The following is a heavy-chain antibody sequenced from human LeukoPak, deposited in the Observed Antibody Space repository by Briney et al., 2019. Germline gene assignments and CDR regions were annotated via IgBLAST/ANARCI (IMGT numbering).Heavy chain of an antibody. CDR3: SRGGYGDYNNWFDP. Sequence: GGSLRLSCAASGFTVSSNYMSWVRQAPGKGLEWVSVIYSGGSTYYAESVKGRFTISRDNSRNTLYLQMNSLRAEDTAVYYCSRGGYGDYNNWFDPWGQGTLVIVSS. J-gene: IGHJ5*02. CDR2: IYSGGST. V-gene: IGHV3-53*01. D-gene: IGHD4-17*01. CDR1: GFTVSSNY.